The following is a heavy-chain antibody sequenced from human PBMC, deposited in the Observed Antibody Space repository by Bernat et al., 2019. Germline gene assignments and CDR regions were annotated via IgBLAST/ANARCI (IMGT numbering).Heavy chain of an antibody. CDR3: AKVPLWFGESNYYYYYGMDV. CDR2: ISDDGSNK. CDR1: GFTFSSYG. Sequence: QVQLVESGGGVVQPGRSLRLSCAVSGFTFSSYGMHWVRQAPGKGLEWVSVISDDGSNKYYADSVKGRFTISRDNSKNTLYLQMNSLRAEDTAVYYCAKVPLWFGESNYYYYYGMDVWGQGTTVTVSS. D-gene: IGHD3-10*01. V-gene: IGHV3-30*18. J-gene: IGHJ6*02.